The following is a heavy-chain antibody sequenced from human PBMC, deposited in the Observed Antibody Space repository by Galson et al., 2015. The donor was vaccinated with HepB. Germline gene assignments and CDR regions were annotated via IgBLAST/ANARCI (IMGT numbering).Heavy chain of an antibody. CDR3: ARGPRFGELLYVFDY. J-gene: IGHJ4*02. V-gene: IGHV4-39*07. CDR2: IYYSGST. CDR1: GGSISSSSYY. D-gene: IGHD3-10*01. Sequence: ETLSLTCTVSGGSISSSSYYWGWIRQPPGKGLEWIGSIYYSGSTYYNPSLKSRVTISVDTSKNQFSLKLSSVTAADTAVYYCARGPRFGELLYVFDYWGQGTLVTVSS.